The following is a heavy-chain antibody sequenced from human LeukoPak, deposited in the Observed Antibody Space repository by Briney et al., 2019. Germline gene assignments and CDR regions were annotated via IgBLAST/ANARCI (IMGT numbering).Heavy chain of an antibody. D-gene: IGHD4-23*01. CDR2: IYPGDSDT. J-gene: IGHJ6*03. V-gene: IGHV5-51*01. Sequence: GEALKISCEGSGSIFTSYWIGWVRQLPGKGLEWMGIIYPGDSDTRYSPSFQGQVTISADRFISTAYLQWSSLKASDTAMYYCARNIGYGGNYYMDVWGKGTTVTVSS. CDR3: ARNIGYGGNYYMDV. CDR1: GSIFTSYW.